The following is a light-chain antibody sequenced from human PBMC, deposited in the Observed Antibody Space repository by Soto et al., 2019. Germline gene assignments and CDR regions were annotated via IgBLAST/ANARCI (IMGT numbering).Light chain of an antibody. CDR2: DAS. CDR3: QQYNHWWT. V-gene: IGKV3-15*01. Sequence: EIVLTQSPATLSLSPGERATLSCRASQSVSSYLAWYQQKPGQAPRLLIYDASTRATGVPGRFSGTGSGTEFTLTISSLQSEDSAVYYCQQYNHWWTFGQGTKVDIK. J-gene: IGKJ1*01. CDR1: QSVSSY.